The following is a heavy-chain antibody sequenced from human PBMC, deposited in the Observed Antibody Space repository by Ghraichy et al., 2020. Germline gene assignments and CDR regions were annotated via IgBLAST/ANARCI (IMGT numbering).Heavy chain of an antibody. CDR1: GFTFSGSA. Sequence: GGSLRLSCAASGFTFSGSAIHWVRQASGKGLEWVGRIRSKANNYATAYAASVKGRFIISRDESKNTAYLQMNSLKTEDTAVYYCTSTRGDTASIEFDPWGQGTLVTVSS. D-gene: IGHD5-18*01. J-gene: IGHJ5*02. CDR2: IRSKANNYAT. V-gene: IGHV3-73*01. CDR3: TSTRGDTASIEFDP.